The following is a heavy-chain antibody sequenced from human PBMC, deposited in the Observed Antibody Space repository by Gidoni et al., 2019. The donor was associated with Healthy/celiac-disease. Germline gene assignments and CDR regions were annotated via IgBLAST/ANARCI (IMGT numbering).Heavy chain of an antibody. CDR1: GYTFTSYG. CDR3: ARAGWLEPAPDAFDI. D-gene: IGHD6-19*01. Sequence: QVQLVQSGAEVKKPGASVKVSCKASGYTFTSYGISWVRQAPGQGLEWMGWISASNGNTNYAQKVKGRVTMTTDTSTSTAYMELRSLRSDDTDVYYCARAGWLEPAPDAFDIWGQGTMVTVSS. J-gene: IGHJ3*02. V-gene: IGHV1-18*01. CDR2: ISASNGNT.